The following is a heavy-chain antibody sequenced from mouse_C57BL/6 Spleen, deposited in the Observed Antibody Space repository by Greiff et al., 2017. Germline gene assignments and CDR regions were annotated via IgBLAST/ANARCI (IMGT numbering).Heavy chain of an antibody. CDR1: GYTFTSYT. CDR2: INPSSGYT. V-gene: IGHV1-4*01. CDR3: APIATVPYFDV. Sequence: QVQLQQSGAELARPGASVKMSCKASGYTFTSYTMHWVKQRPGQGLEWIGYINPSSGYTKSNQKFKDKATLTADKSSSTAYMQLSSLTSEDSAVYYCAPIATVPYFDVWGTGTTVTVSS. J-gene: IGHJ1*03. D-gene: IGHD1-1*01.